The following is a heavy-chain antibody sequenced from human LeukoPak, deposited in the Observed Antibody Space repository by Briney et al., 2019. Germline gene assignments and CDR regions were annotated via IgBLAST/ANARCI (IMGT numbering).Heavy chain of an antibody. D-gene: IGHD2-15*01. Sequence: GGALRLSSAASVVTFRLGSVNWVRDAPGGGRGCGSSIISTRSYIYYADSVKGRFTISRDKAKNSLYLQMNSLRAEDTALYYCARCSGGSCYHSDDFWGQGTLVTVSS. CDR2: IISTRSYI. V-gene: IGHV3-21*01. J-gene: IGHJ4*02. CDR1: VVTFRLGS. CDR3: ARCSGGSCYHSDDF.